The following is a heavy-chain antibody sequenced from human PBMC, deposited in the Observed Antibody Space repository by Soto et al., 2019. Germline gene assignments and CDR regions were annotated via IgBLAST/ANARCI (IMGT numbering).Heavy chain of an antibody. D-gene: IGHD2-2*01. CDR1: GGSISSSSYY. CDR2: IYYSGST. V-gene: IGHV4-39*01. CDR3: ARLRDIVVVPAAGYFDY. J-gene: IGHJ4*02. Sequence: PSETLSLTCTVSGGSISSSSYYWGWIRQPPGKGLEWIGSIYYSGSTYYNPSLKSRVTISVDTSKNQFSLKLSSVTAADTAVYYCARLRDIVVVPAAGYFDYWGQGTLVTVSS.